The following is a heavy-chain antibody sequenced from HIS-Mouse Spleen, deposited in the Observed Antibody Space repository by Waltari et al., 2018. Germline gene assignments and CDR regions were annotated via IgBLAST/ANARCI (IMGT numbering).Heavy chain of an antibody. J-gene: IGHJ3*02. CDR1: GFTFSSYA. Sequence: QVQLVESGGGVVQPGRSLRLSCAASGFTFSSYAMHWVRQAPGKGLEWVAVISYDGSNKYYADSVKGRFTISRDNSKNTLYLQMNSLRAEDTAVYYCARDGPYYSSSWYHDAFDIWGQGTMVTVSS. D-gene: IGHD6-13*01. CDR3: ARDGPYYSSSWYHDAFDI. V-gene: IGHV3-30*04. CDR2: ISYDGSNK.